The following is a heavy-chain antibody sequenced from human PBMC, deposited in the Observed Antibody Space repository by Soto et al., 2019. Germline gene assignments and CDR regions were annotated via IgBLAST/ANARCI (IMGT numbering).Heavy chain of an antibody. Sequence: PSETLSLTCRVSGDSISDTIYYWVWVRQSPGKGLEWIGSIHYSGTTQFHPSLKTRVTISVDTSKNEFSLRLRSVTAADTAVYFWARHWKAVDAAVAYWGQGSPVTVSS. CDR3: ARHWKAVDAAVAY. J-gene: IGHJ4*02. V-gene: IGHV4-39*01. CDR2: IHYSGTT. CDR1: GDSISDTIYY. D-gene: IGHD6-19*01.